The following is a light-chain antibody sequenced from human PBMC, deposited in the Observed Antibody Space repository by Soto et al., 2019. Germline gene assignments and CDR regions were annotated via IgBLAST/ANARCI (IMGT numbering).Light chain of an antibody. J-gene: IGKJ4*01. CDR2: DAS. CDR1: QSARSK. Sequence: IVLIQSPSILSLSLGERATLSSRATQSARSKSSGDQHNPSQAPMLLIFDASNRAPAIPARFSGSGSGTQFIPPIRSLQPEDFALSYCQPHSNWPLTVGVGTTLDSK. V-gene: IGKV3-11*01. CDR3: QPHSNWPLT.